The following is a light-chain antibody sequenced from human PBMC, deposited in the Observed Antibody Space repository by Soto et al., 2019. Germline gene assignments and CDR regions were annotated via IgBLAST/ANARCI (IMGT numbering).Light chain of an antibody. J-gene: IGLJ1*01. CDR3: SSYTDRKHLV. CDR1: SSDIGGYNS. Sequence: QSVLTQSPSASGSPGQSVTISCTGTSSDIGGYNSVSWYQQHPGKAPKVMIYDVTKRPSGVPDRFSGSKSGNTASLTVSALQAEDEADYYCSSYTDRKHLVFGPGTKVTVL. V-gene: IGLV2-8*01. CDR2: DVT.